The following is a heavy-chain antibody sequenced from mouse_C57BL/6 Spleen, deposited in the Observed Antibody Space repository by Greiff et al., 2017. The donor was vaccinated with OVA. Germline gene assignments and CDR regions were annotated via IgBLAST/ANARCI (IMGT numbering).Heavy chain of an antibody. CDR1: GYAFSSYW. CDR2: IYPGDGGT. Sequence: QVQLQQSGAELVKPGASVKISCKASGYAFSSYWMNWVKQRPGKGLEWIGQIYPGDGGTNYNGKFKGKATLTADKSSSTAYMQLSSLTSEDSAVYFCARSRFITTVVADVWGTGTTVTVSS. V-gene: IGHV1-80*01. D-gene: IGHD1-1*01. J-gene: IGHJ1*03. CDR3: ARSRFITTVVADV.